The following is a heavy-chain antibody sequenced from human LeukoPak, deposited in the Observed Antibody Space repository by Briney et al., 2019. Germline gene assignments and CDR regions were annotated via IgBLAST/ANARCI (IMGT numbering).Heavy chain of an antibody. Sequence: GGSLRLSCAASGFTFSSYGMHWVSQAPGKGLEWVAVIWYDGSNRYYADSVKGRFTISRDNSKNTLFLQMNSLRAEDTAVYYCVRELPPVVKYYFDFWGQGTLVTVSS. CDR2: IWYDGSNR. D-gene: IGHD3-22*01. J-gene: IGHJ4*02. CDR1: GFTFSSYG. CDR3: VRELPPVVKYYFDF. V-gene: IGHV3-33*01.